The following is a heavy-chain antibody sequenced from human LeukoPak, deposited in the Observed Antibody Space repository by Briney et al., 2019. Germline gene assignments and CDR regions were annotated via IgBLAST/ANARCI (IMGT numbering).Heavy chain of an antibody. CDR1: GSTFGDYA. D-gene: IGHD6-25*01. CDR2: IRSKAYGGTT. Sequence: GGSLRLSCTASGSTFGDYAMSWFRQAPGKGLEWVGFIRSKAYGGTTEYAASVKGRFTISRDDSKSIAYLQMNSLKTEDTAVYYCTRSGYSPSPFDYWGQGTLVTVSS. CDR3: TRSGYSPSPFDY. V-gene: IGHV3-49*03. J-gene: IGHJ4*02.